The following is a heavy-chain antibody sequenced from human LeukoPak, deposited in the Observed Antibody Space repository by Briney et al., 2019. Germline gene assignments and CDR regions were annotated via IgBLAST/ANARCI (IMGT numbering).Heavy chain of an antibody. V-gene: IGHV1-46*01. CDR2: INPSGGST. D-gene: IGHD4-17*01. J-gene: IGHJ4*02. CDR3: ARGGYGDRIDY. CDR1: GYTFTSYG. Sequence: ASVEVSCKASGYTFTSYGVSWVRQTPGQGLEWMGIINPSGGSTSYAQKFQGRVTMTRDTSTSTVYMELSRLRSEDTAVYYCARGGYGDRIDYWGQGTLVSVSS.